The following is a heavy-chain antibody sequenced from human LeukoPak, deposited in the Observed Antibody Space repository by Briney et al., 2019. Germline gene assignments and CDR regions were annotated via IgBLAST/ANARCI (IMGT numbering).Heavy chain of an antibody. CDR1: GFTFSSFA. V-gene: IGHV3-64*01. CDR3: ARAGSGYSNGWYDY. CDR2: TSTNGGTT. J-gene: IGHJ4*02. Sequence: GGSLRLSCASSGFTFSSFAMHWVRQAPGKGLEYVSGTSTNGGTTYYANSVKGRFTVSRDNSKNTLYLQMGSLRAEDMAVYYCARAGSGYSNGWYDYWGQGTLVTVSS. D-gene: IGHD6-19*01.